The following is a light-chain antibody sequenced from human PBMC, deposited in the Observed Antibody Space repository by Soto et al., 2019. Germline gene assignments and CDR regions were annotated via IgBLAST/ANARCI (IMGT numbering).Light chain of an antibody. V-gene: IGKV1-39*01. CDR1: QSISSY. CDR2: AAV. CDR3: QQTYSSPQWT. Sequence: TQMTQLPCSLSASLQERVTVTCRASQSISSYLDWYQQKPGKHPKILMYAAVSLQSGIPSRFSAYGSGKDFTLTISSLQPEDFATYYCQQTYSSPQWTFGKGTKVDIK. J-gene: IGKJ1*01.